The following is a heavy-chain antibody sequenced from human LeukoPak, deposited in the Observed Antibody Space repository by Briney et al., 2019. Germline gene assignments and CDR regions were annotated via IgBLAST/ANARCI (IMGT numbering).Heavy chain of an antibody. D-gene: IGHD3-22*01. CDR1: GGSISGHY. V-gene: IGHV4-59*11. Sequence: PSETLSLTRTVSGGSISGHYWSWIRQPPGRGLEWIGYIYYSGSTNYNPSLKSRVTISVDTSKNQFSLKLSSVTAADTAVYYCARGGWGHNLYYDSSGFYYWGQGTLVTVSS. J-gene: IGHJ4*02. CDR3: ARGGWGHNLYYDSSGFYY. CDR2: IYYSGST.